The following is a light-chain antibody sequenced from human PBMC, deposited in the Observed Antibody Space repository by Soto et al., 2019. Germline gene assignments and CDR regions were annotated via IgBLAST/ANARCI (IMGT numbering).Light chain of an antibody. J-gene: IGKJ1*01. CDR2: DAS. Sequence: DIQMTQSPSTLSASVGDRVTITCRPSQSISDWLAWYQQKPGKAPKLLIYDASTLEGGVPSRFSGSGSGTEFTLTISSLQPDDFATYYCQQYITYSTFGQGTKVEIK. V-gene: IGKV1-5*01. CDR3: QQYITYST. CDR1: QSISDW.